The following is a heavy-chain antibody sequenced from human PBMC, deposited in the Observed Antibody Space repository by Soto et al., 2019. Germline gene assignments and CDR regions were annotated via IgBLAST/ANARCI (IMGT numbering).Heavy chain of an antibody. CDR3: AKFKNYYYYGLDV. CDR1: GGSFSAYY. V-gene: IGHV4-34*01. Sequence: QVQLQQWGAGLLKPSETLSLTCGVYGGSFSAYYWSWIRQPPGKGLEWIGAINQSGGTNYNPSLTSRVTISLDTSKNQFSLNLSSVTAADTAVYYCAKFKNYYYYGLDVWGQGTTVTVSS. CDR2: INQSGGT. J-gene: IGHJ6*02.